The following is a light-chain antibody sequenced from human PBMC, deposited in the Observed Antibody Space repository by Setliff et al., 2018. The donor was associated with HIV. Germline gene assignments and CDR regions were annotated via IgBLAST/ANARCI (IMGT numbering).Light chain of an antibody. CDR3: SSYTSRNTYV. V-gene: IGLV2-14*03. J-gene: IGLJ1*01. CDR2: DVS. Sequence: QSALTQPASVSGSPGQSITISCTGASSDFGGYNYVSWYEQHPGKAPKLMIYDVSKRPSGVSNRFSGSKSGNTVSLTISGLQAEDEADYYCSSYTSRNTYVFGTGTKVTVL. CDR1: SSDFGGYNY.